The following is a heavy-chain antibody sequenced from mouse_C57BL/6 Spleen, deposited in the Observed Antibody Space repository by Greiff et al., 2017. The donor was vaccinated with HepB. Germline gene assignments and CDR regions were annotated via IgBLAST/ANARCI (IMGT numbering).Heavy chain of an antibody. CDR1: GIDFSRYW. D-gene: IGHD1-1*01. CDR2: INPDSSTI. J-gene: IGHJ1*03. V-gene: IGHV4-1*01. CDR3: ARPYYYGKRDWYFDV. Sequence: EVKLLQSGGGLVQPGGSLKLSCAASGIDFSRYWMSWVRRAPGKGLEWIGEINPDSSTINYAPSLKDKFIISRDNAKNTLYLQMSKVRSEDTALYYCARPYYYGKRDWYFDVWGTGTTVTVSS.